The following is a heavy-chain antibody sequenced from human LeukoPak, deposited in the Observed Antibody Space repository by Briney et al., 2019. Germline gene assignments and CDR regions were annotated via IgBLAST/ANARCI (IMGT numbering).Heavy chain of an antibody. CDR2: IYYSGST. Sequence: PSETLSLTCTVSGGSISSYYWSWIRQPPAKGLDWIGYIYYSGSTNYNPSLKTRVNISVDTSKNQFPLKLSSVTAADTAVYYCARVDRCSSTSCYRAYYGVDVWGQGTTVTVSS. V-gene: IGHV4-59*01. J-gene: IGHJ6*02. D-gene: IGHD2-2*01. CDR3: ARVDRCSSTSCYRAYYGVDV. CDR1: GGSISSYY.